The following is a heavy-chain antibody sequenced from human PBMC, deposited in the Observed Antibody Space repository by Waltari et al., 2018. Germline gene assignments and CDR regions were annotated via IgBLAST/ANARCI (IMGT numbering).Heavy chain of an antibody. J-gene: IGHJ5*02. V-gene: IGHV3-74*01. CDR2: INTDGSNT. Sequence: EEQLVDSGGGLVQPGGSLRLSCESSGFTISNYWMHWVRQAPGKGLVWVSYINTDGSNTNYADSVKGRFTISRDNAKNTLYLQMNSLRAEDTAVYYCTRDQPHSRFDPWGQGTLVTGSS. CDR3: TRDQPHSRFDP. CDR1: GFTISNYW. D-gene: IGHD3-3*02.